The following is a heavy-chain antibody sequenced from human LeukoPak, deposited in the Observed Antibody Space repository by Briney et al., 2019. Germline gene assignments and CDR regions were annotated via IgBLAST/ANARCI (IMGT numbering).Heavy chain of an antibody. CDR1: GFTFSIYG. J-gene: IGHJ4*02. V-gene: IGHV3-33*01. D-gene: IGHD3-9*01. Sequence: GGSLRLSCAASGFTFSIYGMHWVRQAPGKGLEWGADIWYDGGNKYYADSVKGRFTISRDNSKNTLYLQMNSLRAEDTAVYYCARDGEDILTGYYFDYWGQGTLVTVSS. CDR3: ARDGEDILTGYYFDY. CDR2: IWYDGGNK.